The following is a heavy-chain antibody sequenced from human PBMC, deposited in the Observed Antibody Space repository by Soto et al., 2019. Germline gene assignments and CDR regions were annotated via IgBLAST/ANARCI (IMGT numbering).Heavy chain of an antibody. Sequence: SCAASGFTFSSYSMNWVRQAPGKGLEWVSSISSSSSYIYYAESVKGRFTISTDDSENTLYLQMSSLRAEDTAVYYCAKRKYCPSTTCFDYWGQGTQVTVSS. J-gene: IGHJ4*02. CDR2: ISSSSSYI. CDR1: GFTFSSYS. CDR3: AKRKYCPSTTCFDY. V-gene: IGHV3-21*01. D-gene: IGHD2-2*01.